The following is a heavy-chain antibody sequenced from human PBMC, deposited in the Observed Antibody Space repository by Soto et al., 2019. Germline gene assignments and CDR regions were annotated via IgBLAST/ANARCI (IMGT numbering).Heavy chain of an antibody. J-gene: IGHJ6*02. Sequence: EVQLLESGGGLVQPGGSLRLSCAASGFTFSSYAMSWVRQAPGKGLEWVSAISGSGGSTYYADSVKGRFTISRDNSKNTLYLKMNSRRAEDTAIYYCAKDGGRSSGFYYYYGMDVWGQGTTVTVSS. D-gene: IGHD3-22*01. CDR1: GFTFSSYA. CDR2: ISGSGGST. CDR3: AKDGGRSSGFYYYYGMDV. V-gene: IGHV3-23*01.